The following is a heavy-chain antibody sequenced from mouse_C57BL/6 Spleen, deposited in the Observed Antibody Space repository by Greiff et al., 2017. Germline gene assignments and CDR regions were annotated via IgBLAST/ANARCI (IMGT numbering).Heavy chain of an antibody. Sequence: EVQLVESGGGLVKPGGSLKLSCAASGFTFSSYAMSWVRQTPEKRLEWVATISDGGSYTYYPDNVKGRFTISRDNAKNNLYLQMSHLKSEDTAMYYCARGRLTGVVFDYWGQGPTLTVSS. D-gene: IGHD4-1*01. CDR2: ISDGGSYT. CDR1: GFTFSSYA. CDR3: ARGRLTGVVFDY. J-gene: IGHJ2*01. V-gene: IGHV5-4*01.